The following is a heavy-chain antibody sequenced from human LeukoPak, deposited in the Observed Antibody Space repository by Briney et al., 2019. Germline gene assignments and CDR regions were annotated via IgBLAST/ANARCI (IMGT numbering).Heavy chain of an antibody. CDR2: ISGSSNYI. CDR3: AKRVAYSSSWPHFDY. V-gene: IGHV3-21*04. Sequence: GGSLRLSCAASGFSFSDYTMNWVRLAPGKGLEWVSSISGSSNYIYYADSVKGRFTISRGNAKNSLYLQMNSLRAEDTAVYYCAKRVAYSSSWPHFDYWGQGTLVTVSS. CDR1: GFSFSDYT. J-gene: IGHJ4*02. D-gene: IGHD6-13*01.